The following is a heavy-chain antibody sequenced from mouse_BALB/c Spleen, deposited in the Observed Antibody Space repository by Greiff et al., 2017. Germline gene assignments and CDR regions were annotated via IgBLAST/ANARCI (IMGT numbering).Heavy chain of an antibody. J-gene: IGHJ4*01. CDR1: GFTFSSYW. V-gene: IGHV6-6*02. CDR2: IRLKSDNYAT. Sequence: EVHLVESGGGLVQPGGSMKLSCVASGFTFSSYWMSWVRQSPEKGLEWVAEIRLKSDNYATHYAESVKGKFTISRDDSKSRLYLQMNSLRAEDTGIYYCTKGYGPMDYWGQGTSVTVSS. D-gene: IGHD2-10*02. CDR3: TKGYGPMDY.